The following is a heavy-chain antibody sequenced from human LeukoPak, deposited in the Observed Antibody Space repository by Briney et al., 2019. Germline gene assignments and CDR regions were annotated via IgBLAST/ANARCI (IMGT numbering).Heavy chain of an antibody. D-gene: IGHD3-10*01. CDR2: INTNTGNP. V-gene: IGHV7-4-1*02. CDR3: AREEDLTMVRGVPYGMDV. Sequence: ASVKVSCKASGYTFTSYGISWGRQAPGQGLEWMGWINTNTGNPTYAQGFTGRFVFSLDTSVSTAYLQISSLKAEDTAVYYCAREEDLTMVRGVPYGMDVWGQGTTVTVSS. CDR1: GYTFTSYG. J-gene: IGHJ6*02.